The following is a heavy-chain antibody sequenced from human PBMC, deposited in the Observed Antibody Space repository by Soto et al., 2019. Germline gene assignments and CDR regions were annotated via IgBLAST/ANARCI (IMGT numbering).Heavy chain of an antibody. J-gene: IGHJ4*02. V-gene: IGHV4-30-2*01. Sequence: PSETLSLTCAVSGGSISSGGYSWSWIRQPPGKGLEWIGYIYHSGSTYYNPSLKSRVTISVDRSKNQFSLKLSSVTAADTAVYYCAIGNVVAIDYWGQGTLVTVSS. D-gene: IGHD2-21*01. CDR2: IYHSGST. CDR3: AIGNVVAIDY. CDR1: GGSISSGGYS.